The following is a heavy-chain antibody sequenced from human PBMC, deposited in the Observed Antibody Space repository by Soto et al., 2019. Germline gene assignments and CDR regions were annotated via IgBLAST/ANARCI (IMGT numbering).Heavy chain of an antibody. V-gene: IGHV4-59*01. D-gene: IGHD4-4*01. CDR2: IYHTGRT. J-gene: IGHJ4*02. Sequence: SETLSLTCSVSGGSISCFPWIWIRQPPGKGLEWVGYIYHTGRTNYNPSLKSRLTVSLDMSRNQFSLQLSSVTAADTALYYCARVSNEYSGNGAFDYWGLGTLVTVSS. CDR1: GGSISCFP. CDR3: ARVSNEYSGNGAFDY.